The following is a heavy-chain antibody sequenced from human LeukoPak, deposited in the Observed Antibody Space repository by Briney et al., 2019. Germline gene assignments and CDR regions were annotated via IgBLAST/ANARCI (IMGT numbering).Heavy chain of an antibody. D-gene: IGHD3-16*01. CDR1: GDSIDSYY. CDR2: INHSGST. Sequence: PSETLSLTCTVSGDSIDSYYWSWIRQPPGKGLEWIGEINHSGSTNYNPSLKSRVTISVDTSKNQFSLKLSSVTAADTAVYYCATSGGTLGPTNYFAYWGQGTLVTVSS. CDR3: ATSGGTLGPTNYFAY. J-gene: IGHJ4*02. V-gene: IGHV4-34*01.